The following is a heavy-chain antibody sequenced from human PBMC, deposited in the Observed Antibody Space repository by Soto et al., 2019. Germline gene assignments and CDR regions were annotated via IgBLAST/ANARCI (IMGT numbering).Heavy chain of an antibody. Sequence: SVKVSCKASGDTSSNYGVSWVRQAPGQGLEWMGGILPVFGTTTYARNFQGRITITADKSTSTVYMELTSLRSDDTATYYCARDPDEVVGTDYHYYGMDVWDQRATVTVSS. D-gene: IGHD1-26*01. CDR1: GDTSSNYG. V-gene: IGHV1-69*06. J-gene: IGHJ6*02. CDR2: ILPVFGTT. CDR3: ARDPDEVVGTDYHYYGMDV.